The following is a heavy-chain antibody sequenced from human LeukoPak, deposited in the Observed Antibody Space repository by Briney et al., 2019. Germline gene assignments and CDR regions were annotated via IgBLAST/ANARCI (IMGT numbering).Heavy chain of an antibody. J-gene: IGHJ4*02. V-gene: IGHV3-21*01. Sequence: GGSLRLSCAASGFTFTSYSMNWVRQAPGKGLEWVSSISGDSTYISNEAAVEGRFSISRDNAQASLFLLMINLRTDDTAVYYCARVSGRLERQSDLDYWGQGTLVIVSS. CDR1: GFTFTSYS. D-gene: IGHD1-1*01. CDR3: ARVSGRLERQSDLDY. CDR2: ISGDSTYI.